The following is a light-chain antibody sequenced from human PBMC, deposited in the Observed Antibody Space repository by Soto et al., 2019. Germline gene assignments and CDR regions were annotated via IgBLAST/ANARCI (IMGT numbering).Light chain of an antibody. CDR3: QQYGSSPTWT. J-gene: IGKJ1*01. Sequence: EIVLTQSPGTLSLSPGERATLSCRASQSVSSSYLAWYQQKPGQAPRLLMHGASSRATGIPDRFSGSGSGTDFTLTISRLEPEDFAVYYCQQYGSSPTWTFGQGTKVEIK. V-gene: IGKV3-20*01. CDR1: QSVSSSY. CDR2: GAS.